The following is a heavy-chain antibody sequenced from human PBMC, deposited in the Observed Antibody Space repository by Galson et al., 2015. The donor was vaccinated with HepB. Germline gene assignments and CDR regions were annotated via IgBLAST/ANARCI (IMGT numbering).Heavy chain of an antibody. CDR1: GYTFTSYA. CDR2: INTNTGNP. Sequence: SVKVSCKASGYTFTSYAMNWVRQAPGQGLEWMGWINTNTGNPTYVQDFIGRFVFSLDTSVSTAYLQISSLKAEDTAVYYCARDYSTGMSLYYHYSMDVWGQGTTVTVSS. CDR3: ARDYSTGMSLYYHYSMDV. D-gene: IGHD2-8*02. J-gene: IGHJ6*02. V-gene: IGHV7-4-1*02.